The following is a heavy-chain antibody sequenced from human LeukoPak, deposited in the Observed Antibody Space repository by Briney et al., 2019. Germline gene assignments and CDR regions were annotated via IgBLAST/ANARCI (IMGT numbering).Heavy chain of an antibody. D-gene: IGHD1-1*01. CDR3: APFTYNWNDNGDY. CDR2: ISSSSSYI. V-gene: IGHV3-21*01. J-gene: IGHJ4*02. CDR1: GFTVSSNE. Sequence: GGSLRLSCAASGFTVSSNEMSWVRQAPGKGLEWVSSISSSSSYIYYADSVKGRFTISRDNAKNSLYLQMNSLRAEDTAVYYCAPFTYNWNDNGDYWGQGTLVTVSS.